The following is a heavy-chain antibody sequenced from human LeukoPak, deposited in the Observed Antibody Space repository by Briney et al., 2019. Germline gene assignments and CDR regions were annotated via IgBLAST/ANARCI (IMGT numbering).Heavy chain of an antibody. D-gene: IGHD5-24*01. J-gene: IGHJ4*02. V-gene: IGHV3-23*01. CDR1: GFTFRNSA. Sequence: PGGSLRLSCAASGFTFRNSAMSWVRQAPGKGLEWVSNIIGNSVSTYYADFVKGRFTISRDNSNNTRFLQMNSLSADDTAIYFCAKGRRDGYNYPFFGSWGQGAWVVVSS. CDR2: IIGNSVST. CDR3: AKGRRDGYNYPFFGS.